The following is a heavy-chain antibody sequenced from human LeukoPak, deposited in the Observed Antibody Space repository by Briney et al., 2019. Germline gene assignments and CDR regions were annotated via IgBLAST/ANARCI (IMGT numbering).Heavy chain of an antibody. J-gene: IGHJ4*02. Sequence: GASLRLSCAASGFTFSNYATSWVRQAPGKGLEWVSAITGSGGNTYYADSVKGRFTISRDNSKNTVFLQMNSLRAEDTAVYYCAKWGDYDVLTGYYVSDYWGQGTLVTVSS. D-gene: IGHD3-9*01. CDR1: GFTFSNYA. CDR3: AKWGDYDVLTGYYVSDY. V-gene: IGHV3-23*01. CDR2: ITGSGGNT.